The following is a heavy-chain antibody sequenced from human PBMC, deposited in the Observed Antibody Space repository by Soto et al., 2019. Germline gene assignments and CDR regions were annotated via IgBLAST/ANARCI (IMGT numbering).Heavy chain of an antibody. CDR3: ARQGEGFYQRQIDF. D-gene: IGHD3-10*01. CDR2: VFPGDSDT. Sequence: GESLKISCKGSGFTFTSYWIAWVRQMPGKGPEWMGVVFPGDSDTRYSPSFQGQVIISADKSTSTAYLQWSSLKASDTAIYYCARQGEGFYQRQIDFWGQGTLVKVSS. J-gene: IGHJ4*02. CDR1: GFTFTSYW. V-gene: IGHV5-51*01.